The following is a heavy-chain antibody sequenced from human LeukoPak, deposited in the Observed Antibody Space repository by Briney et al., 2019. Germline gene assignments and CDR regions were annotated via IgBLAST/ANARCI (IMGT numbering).Heavy chain of an antibody. CDR2: IKEAGSEK. CDR1: GFTISNYW. Sequence: GGSLRVSCAASGFTISNYWMSWVRQAPGKGLEFMANIKEAGSEKYYVDSVKGRFTISRDNDKNSVHLQMNNLRAEDTAVYYCARGGGMRSWYDFDYWGQGILVTVSS. CDR3: ARGGGMRSWYDFDY. J-gene: IGHJ4*02. V-gene: IGHV3-7*04. D-gene: IGHD6-13*01.